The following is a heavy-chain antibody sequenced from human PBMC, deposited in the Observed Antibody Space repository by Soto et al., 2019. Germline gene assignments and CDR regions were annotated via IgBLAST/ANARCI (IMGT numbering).Heavy chain of an antibody. CDR3: AKEVSLGSTVDLGY. D-gene: IGHD7-27*01. V-gene: IGHV3-23*01. J-gene: IGHJ4*02. CDR1: GFTFSIFA. CDR2: ISGSGGST. Sequence: SLRLSCAASGFTFSIFAMSWVRQSPGKGLEWVSTISGSGGSTYYADAVKGRFTISRDNSMGTLYLQMKSLRVEDTAIYYCAKEVSLGSTVDLGYWGQGALVTVSS.